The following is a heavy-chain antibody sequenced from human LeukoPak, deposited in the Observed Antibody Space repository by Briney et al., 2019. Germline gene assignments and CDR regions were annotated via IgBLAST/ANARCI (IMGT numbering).Heavy chain of an antibody. CDR2: INHSGST. J-gene: IGHJ4*02. V-gene: IGHV4-34*01. D-gene: IGHD3-22*01. CDR3: ARVSYYDSSGNRGAFDY. Sequence: SETLSLTCAVYGGSFSGYYWSWIRQPPGKGLEWIGEINHSGSTNYNPSLKSRVTISVDKSKNQFSLKLSSVTAADTAVYYCARVSYYDSSGNRGAFDYWGQGDLFSVSS. CDR1: GGSFSGYY.